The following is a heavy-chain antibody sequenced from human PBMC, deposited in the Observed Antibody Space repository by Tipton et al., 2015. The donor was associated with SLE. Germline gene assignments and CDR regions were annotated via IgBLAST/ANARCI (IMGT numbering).Heavy chain of an antibody. CDR3: ARGGGAVTIFGVDSGVHHGMDV. CDR2: INWNGGST. Sequence: SLRLSCAASGFTFDDYGMSWVRQAPGKGLEWVSGINWNGGSTGYADSVKGRFTISRDNAKNSLYLQMNSLRAEDTAVYYCARGGGAVTIFGVDSGVHHGMDVWGQGTTVTVSS. V-gene: IGHV3-20*04. J-gene: IGHJ6*02. CDR1: GFTFDDYG. D-gene: IGHD3-3*01.